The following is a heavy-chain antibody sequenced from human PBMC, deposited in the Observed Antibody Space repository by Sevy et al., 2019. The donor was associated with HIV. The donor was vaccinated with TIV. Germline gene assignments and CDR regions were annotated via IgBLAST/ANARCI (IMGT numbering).Heavy chain of an antibody. CDR3: ARGQGSSSSPYYFDY. D-gene: IGHD6-6*01. J-gene: IGHJ4*02. CDR2: ISYDGSNK. CDR1: GFTFSSYA. V-gene: IGHV3-30-3*01. Sequence: GGSLRLSCAASGFTFSSYAMHWVRQAPGKGLEWVAVISYDGSNKYYADSVKGRFTISRDNSKNTLYLQMNSLRAEDTAVYYCARGQGSSSSPYYFDYWCQGTLVTVSS.